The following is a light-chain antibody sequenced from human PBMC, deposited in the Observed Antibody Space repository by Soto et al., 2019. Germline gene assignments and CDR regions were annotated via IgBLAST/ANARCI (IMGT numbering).Light chain of an antibody. CDR3: QQYYSFPYT. Sequence: GDRVTITCRASRDIGSDLSWYQQKPGKAPELLIYAASTLQSGVPSRFSGSGSGTDFTLTISCLQSEDFATYYCQQYYSFPYTFGQGTKVDIK. CDR2: AAS. V-gene: IGKV1D-8*01. CDR1: RDIGSD. J-gene: IGKJ2*01.